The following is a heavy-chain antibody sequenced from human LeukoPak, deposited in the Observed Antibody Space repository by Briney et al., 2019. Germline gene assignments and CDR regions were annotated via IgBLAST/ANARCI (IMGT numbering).Heavy chain of an antibody. CDR2: ISSSSSTI. CDR3: AGDEGDTAMAGDY. J-gene: IGHJ4*02. D-gene: IGHD5-18*01. Sequence: PGGSLRLSCAASGFTFSSYSMNWVRQAPGKGLEWVSYISSSSSTIYYADSVKGRFTISRDNAKNSLYLQMNSLRAEDTAVYYCAGDEGDTAMAGDYWGQGTLVTVSS. V-gene: IGHV3-48*04. CDR1: GFTFSSYS.